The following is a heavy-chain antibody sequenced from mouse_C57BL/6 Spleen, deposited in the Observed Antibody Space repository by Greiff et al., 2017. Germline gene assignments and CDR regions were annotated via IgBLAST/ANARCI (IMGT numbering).Heavy chain of an antibody. Sequence: QVQLQQPGAELVMPGASVKLSCKASGYTFTSYWMHWVKQRPGQGLEWIGEIDPSDSYTNYNQKFKGKSTLTVDKSSSPAYMPLSSLTSEDSAVYYCAKLGPVYAMDYWGKGTAVTV. CDR1: GYTFTSYW. CDR3: AKLGPVYAMDY. J-gene: IGHJ4*01. CDR2: IDPSDSYT. V-gene: IGHV1-69*01.